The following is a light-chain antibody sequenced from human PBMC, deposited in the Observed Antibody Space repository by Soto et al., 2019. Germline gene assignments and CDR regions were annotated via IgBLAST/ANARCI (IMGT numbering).Light chain of an antibody. V-gene: IGLV1-40*01. CDR3: QSYDSSLSGSRV. CDR2: GNS. J-gene: IGLJ3*02. CDR1: SSHIGAGYD. Sequence: QSVLTQPPSVSGAPGQRVTISCTGSSSHIGAGYDVHWYQQLPGTAPKLLIYGNSNRPSGVPDRFSGSKSGTSASLAITGLQAEDEADYYCQSYDSSLSGSRVFGGGTSSPS.